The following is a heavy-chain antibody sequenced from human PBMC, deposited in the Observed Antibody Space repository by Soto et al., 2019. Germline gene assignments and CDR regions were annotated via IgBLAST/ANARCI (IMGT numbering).Heavy chain of an antibody. V-gene: IGHV1-8*01. CDR2: MNPDSGNT. J-gene: IGHJ5*02. CDR1: GYTFSNYD. CDR3: ARRPRRGRSRGIWFDP. D-gene: IGHD3-10*01. Sequence: QVQLVQSGAEVKKPGASVKVSCQASGYTFSNYDVNWVRQVTGQGHQGLEWMGWMNPDSGNTGYAQKFQGRVTMTRNPAISTAYMELSSLRPEDTAIYYCARRPRRGRSRGIWFDPWGQGTLVSVSS.